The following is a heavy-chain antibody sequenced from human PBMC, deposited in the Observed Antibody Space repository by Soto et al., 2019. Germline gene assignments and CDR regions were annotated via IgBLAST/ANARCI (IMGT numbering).Heavy chain of an antibody. D-gene: IGHD1-1*01. CDR3: ARVERGTATTVVDAFDF. CDR2: MSHSGGT. CDR1: GGSVNSGNYY. Sequence: QVQLQQWGAGLLKPSETLSLTCAVFGGSVNSGNYYWSWIRQPPGKGLEWIGEMSHSGGTHFNPSLKSRVTISVDTSKNQFSLKMSSVTAADTALYYCARVERGTATTVVDAFDFWGPGTMVTVSS. V-gene: IGHV4-34*01. J-gene: IGHJ3*01.